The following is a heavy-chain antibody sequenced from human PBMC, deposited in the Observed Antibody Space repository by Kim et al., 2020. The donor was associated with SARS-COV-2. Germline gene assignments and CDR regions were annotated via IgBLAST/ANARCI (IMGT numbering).Heavy chain of an antibody. D-gene: IGHD5-12*01. Sequence: GGSLRLSCAASGFTFSSYEMNWVRQAPGKGLEWVSYISSSGSTIYYADSVKGRFTISRDNAKNSLYLQMNSLRAEDTAVYYCARDQEMATIWDYYGMDVWGQGTTVTVSS. J-gene: IGHJ6*02. CDR1: GFTFSSYE. V-gene: IGHV3-48*03. CDR2: ISSSGSTI. CDR3: ARDQEMATIWDYYGMDV.